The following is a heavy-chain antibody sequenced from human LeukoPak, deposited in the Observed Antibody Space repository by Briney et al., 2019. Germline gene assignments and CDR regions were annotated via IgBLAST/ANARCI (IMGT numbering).Heavy chain of an antibody. D-gene: IGHD4/OR15-4a*01. CDR3: ARRGSGNGGTYAGMDV. CDR2: VLFTGSA. J-gene: IGHJ6*02. V-gene: IGHV4-39*01. Sequence: TSETLSLTCTVSGGSISNGLYYWDWIRQPPGKGLQWIVSVLFTGSAWVNPPLNSRVTMSVDTTKNQFSLKLRSVSAGDTAVYYCARRGSGNGGTYAGMDVWGQGTTVTVSS. CDR1: GGSISNGLYY.